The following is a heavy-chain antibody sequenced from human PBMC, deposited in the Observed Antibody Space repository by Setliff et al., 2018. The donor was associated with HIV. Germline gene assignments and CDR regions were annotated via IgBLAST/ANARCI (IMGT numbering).Heavy chain of an antibody. V-gene: IGHV4-59*03. D-gene: IGHD6-13*01. CDR2: FHYTGFS. CDR1: GGSMGSHY. Sequence: PSETLSLTCVVSGGSMGSHYWCWSRQSPGKGLEWIGNFHYTGFSDINHSLKRRATISLDRPKIQFSPKLSSVTAADTAIYYCAVDPGITAAGTEYFDSWGQGILVTVSS. J-gene: IGHJ4*02. CDR3: AVDPGITAAGTEYFDS.